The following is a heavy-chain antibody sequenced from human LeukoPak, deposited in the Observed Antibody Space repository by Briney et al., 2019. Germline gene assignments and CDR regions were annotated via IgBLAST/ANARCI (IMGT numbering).Heavy chain of an antibody. J-gene: IGHJ4*02. CDR3: ARVVDHDYGDYYLDY. CDR2: IYSGGST. Sequence: GGSLRLSCAASVFTVSSNDMSWVRQAPGKGLECISVIYSGGSTDYADSVKGRLTISRDNSKNTLHLQMNSLRAEDTAVYYCARVVDHDYGDYYLDYWGQGTLVTVSS. D-gene: IGHD4-17*01. CDR1: VFTVSSND. V-gene: IGHV3-53*01.